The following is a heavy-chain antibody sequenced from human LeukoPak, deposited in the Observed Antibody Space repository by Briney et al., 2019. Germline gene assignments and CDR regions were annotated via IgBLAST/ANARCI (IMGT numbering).Heavy chain of an antibody. D-gene: IGHD6-13*01. Sequence: ASVTVSCKASGYTFTSYGISWVRQAPGQGLEWMGWISAYNGNTNYAQKLQGRVTMTTDTSTSTAYMELRSLRSDDTAVYYCARDKSTSSWRDYYYYGMDVWGQGTTVTVSS. V-gene: IGHV1-18*01. CDR1: GYTFTSYG. J-gene: IGHJ6*02. CDR2: ISAYNGNT. CDR3: ARDKSTSSWRDYYYYGMDV.